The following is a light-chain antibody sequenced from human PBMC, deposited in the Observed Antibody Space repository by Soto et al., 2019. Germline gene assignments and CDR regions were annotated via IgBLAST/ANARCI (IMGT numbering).Light chain of an antibody. CDR3: QQLNSYPIT. CDR2: AAS. Sequence: IQLTQSPSSLSASVGDRVSITCRASQAISGYVAWYQQNPGQAPKLLIYAASTLQSGVPSRFSGSGSGTDFTLTISSLHPADFATYYCQQLNSYPITFGQGTRLEMK. V-gene: IGKV1-9*01. J-gene: IGKJ5*01. CDR1: QAISGY.